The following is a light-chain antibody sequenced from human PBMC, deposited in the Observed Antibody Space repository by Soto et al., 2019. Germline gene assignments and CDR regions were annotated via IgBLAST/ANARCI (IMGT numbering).Light chain of an antibody. CDR3: QQLRMYPST. CDR1: QDIAIY. V-gene: IGKV1-9*01. Sequence: IQLTQSPSSLSASVGDRVTITCRASQDIAIYLAWYQQKPGGAPKLLIYAASTLYGGVPSRFSGSGSGTDFALIITSLQAEDFATYYCQQLRMYPSTFGGGTKVDIK. CDR2: AAS. J-gene: IGKJ4*01.